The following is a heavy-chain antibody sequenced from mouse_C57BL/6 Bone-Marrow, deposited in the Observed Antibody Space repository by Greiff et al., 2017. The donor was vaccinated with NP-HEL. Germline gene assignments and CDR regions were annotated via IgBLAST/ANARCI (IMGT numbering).Heavy chain of an antibody. D-gene: IGHD1-1*01. V-gene: IGHV1-64*01. J-gene: IGHJ4*01. CDR1: GYTFTSYW. CDR2: IHPNSGST. Sequence: QVQLQQSGAELVKPGASVKLSCKASGYTFTSYWMHWVKQRPGQGLEWIGMIHPNSGSTNYNEKFKSKATMTVDKSSSTAYMQHISLTSEDSAVYYCARGIYYGRSYYAMDYWGQGTSVTVSS. CDR3: ARGIYYGRSYYAMDY.